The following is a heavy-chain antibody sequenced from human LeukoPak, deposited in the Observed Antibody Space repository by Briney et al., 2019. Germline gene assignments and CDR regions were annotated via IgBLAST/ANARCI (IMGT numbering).Heavy chain of an antibody. CDR1: GGSISSGGYY. J-gene: IGHJ4*02. Sequence: SETLSLTCTVSGGSISSGGYYWSWIRQHPGKGLEWIGYIYHSGSTYYNPSLKSRLIIPVGSSENQFSLKLSSVTAADTAVYYCAREDYDFWSGYTYLDYWGQGTLVTVSS. CDR3: AREDYDFWSGYTYLDY. D-gene: IGHD3-3*01. V-gene: IGHV4-31*03. CDR2: IYHSGST.